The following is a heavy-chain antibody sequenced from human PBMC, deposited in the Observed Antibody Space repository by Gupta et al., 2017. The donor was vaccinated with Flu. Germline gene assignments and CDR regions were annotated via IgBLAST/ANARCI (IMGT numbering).Heavy chain of an antibody. J-gene: IGHJ4*02. CDR3: ARVPSGANDY. Sequence: NWVRQAPGKGLEWVSSISSSSSYIYYADSVKGRFTISRDNAKNSLYLQMNSLRAEDTAVYYCARVPSGANDYWGQGTLVTVSS. V-gene: IGHV3-21*01. D-gene: IGHD2-2*01. CDR2: ISSSSSYI.